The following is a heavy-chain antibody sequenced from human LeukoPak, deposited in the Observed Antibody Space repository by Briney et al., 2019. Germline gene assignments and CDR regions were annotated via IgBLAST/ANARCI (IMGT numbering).Heavy chain of an antibody. CDR2: MKQGGSAK. J-gene: IGHJ4*02. D-gene: IGHD1-26*01. CDR3: PRDVGGHLEY. CDR1: GFTFSTFW. V-gene: IGHV3-7*01. Sequence: WGSLTLSCVASGFTFSTFWMAWVRQAPGQGLEWVANMKQGGSAKHYVDSVKGRFTISRHNAKNSPYLQMNSLRAEDTVRYYLPRDVGGHLEYWGRGHVVTVSS.